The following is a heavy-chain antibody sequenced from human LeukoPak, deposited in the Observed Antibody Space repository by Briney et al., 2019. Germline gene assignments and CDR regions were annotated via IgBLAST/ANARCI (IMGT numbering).Heavy chain of an antibody. Sequence: SETLSLTCTVSADSISSYYWTWIRQPPRKGLEWIGFIYHSGSTNYHPSLKSRVTISVDTSKNQFSLKLSSVTAADTAVYYCARIYSGYDYLFDYWGQGTLVTVSS. CDR2: IYHSGST. CDR1: ADSISSYY. D-gene: IGHD5-12*01. J-gene: IGHJ4*02. V-gene: IGHV4-59*01. CDR3: ARIYSGYDYLFDY.